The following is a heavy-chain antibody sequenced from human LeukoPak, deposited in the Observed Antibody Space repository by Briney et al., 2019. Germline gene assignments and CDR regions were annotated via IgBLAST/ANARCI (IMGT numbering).Heavy chain of an antibody. D-gene: IGHD2-8*01. CDR1: GGSISSYY. CDR2: IYYSGST. Sequence: WETLSLTCTVSGGSISSYYWSWIRQPPGKGLERIGYIYYSGSTNYNLSLKSRVTISVDTSNNQFSLKLSSVTAADTAVYYCASCSDTNGVCHLDAFDIWGQGTMVTVSS. CDR3: ASCSDTNGVCHLDAFDI. J-gene: IGHJ3*02. V-gene: IGHV4-59*01.